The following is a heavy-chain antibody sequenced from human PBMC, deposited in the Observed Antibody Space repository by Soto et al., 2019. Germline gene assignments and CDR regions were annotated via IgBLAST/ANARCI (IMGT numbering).Heavy chain of an antibody. CDR2: ISGSGGST. CDR3: AKLSRNYGSGSGYY. V-gene: IGHV3-23*01. Sequence: EVQLLESGGGLVQPGGSPRLSCAASGFTFSSYAMSWVRQAPGKGLEWVSAISGSGGSTYYADSVKGRFTISRDNSKNTLYLQMNSLRAEDTAVYYCAKLSRNYGSGSGYYWGQGTLVTVSS. D-gene: IGHD3-10*01. J-gene: IGHJ4*02. CDR1: GFTFSSYA.